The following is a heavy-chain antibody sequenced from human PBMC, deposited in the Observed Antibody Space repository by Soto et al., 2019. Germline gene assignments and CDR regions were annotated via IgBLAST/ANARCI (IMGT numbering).Heavy chain of an antibody. J-gene: IGHJ4*02. Sequence: QLQLQESGSGLVKPSQTLSLTCAVSGGSISSGGYSWSWIRQPPGKGLEWIGYIYHSGSTYYTPSLKGRVTRPVDRSRNQFSLKLSAVTAAATAVYYCARGQVVAAQHWGQGTLVTVSS. CDR3: ARGQVVAAQH. CDR2: IYHSGST. D-gene: IGHD2-15*01. CDR1: GGSISSGGYS. V-gene: IGHV4-30-2*01.